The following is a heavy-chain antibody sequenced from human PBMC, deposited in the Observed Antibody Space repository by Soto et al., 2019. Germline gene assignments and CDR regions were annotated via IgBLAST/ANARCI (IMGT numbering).Heavy chain of an antibody. J-gene: IGHJ6*02. Sequence: PGGSLRLSCAASGFTFSSYGMHWVRQAPGKGLEWVAVISYDGSNKYYADSVKGRFTISRDNSKNTLYLQMNSLRAEDTAVYYCAKPQLGYDYYYYGMGVWGHGTTVTVSS. CDR3: AKPQLGYDYYYYGMGV. V-gene: IGHV3-30*18. D-gene: IGHD3-16*01. CDR1: GFTFSSYG. CDR2: ISYDGSNK.